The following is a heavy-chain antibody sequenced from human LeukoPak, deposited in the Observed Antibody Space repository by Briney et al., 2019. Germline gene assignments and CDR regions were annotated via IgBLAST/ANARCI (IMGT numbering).Heavy chain of an antibody. CDR2: INPNSGGT. V-gene: IGHV1-2*02. J-gene: IGHJ3*02. D-gene: IGHD1-1*01. CDR3: ARGSGERAISFLEDI. CDR1: GYTFTSYG. Sequence: ASVKVSCKASGYTFTSYGISWVRQAPGQGFEWMGWINPNSGGTNYAQKFQGRVTMTRDTSISTAYMELSRLRSDDTAVYYCARGSGERAISFLEDIWGQGTMVTVSS.